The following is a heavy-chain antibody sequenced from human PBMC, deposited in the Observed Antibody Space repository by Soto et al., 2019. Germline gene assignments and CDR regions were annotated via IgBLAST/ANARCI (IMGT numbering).Heavy chain of an antibody. CDR3: ARGKEIPDYWNFGL. CDR1: GYTFTDHY. V-gene: IGHV1-2*02. J-gene: IGHJ2*01. CDR2: INPNNGGT. D-gene: IGHD2-2*02. Sequence: QVQLVQSGTEVKEPGASVKVSCKASGYTFTDHYMHWVRQAPGQGLEWMGWINPNNGGTKSAQQLQGRVTMTRDTSISTAFMELRRLTFDDTAVYYCARGKEIPDYWNFGLWGRGMLVTVSS.